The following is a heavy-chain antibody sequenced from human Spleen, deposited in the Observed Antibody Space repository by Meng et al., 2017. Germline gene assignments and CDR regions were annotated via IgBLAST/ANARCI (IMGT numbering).Heavy chain of an antibody. V-gene: IGHV3-66*01. CDR3: ARVLGRVAATDY. J-gene: IGHJ4*02. D-gene: IGHD2-15*01. CDR1: GFSVSHNY. CDR2: IYSGGDT. Sequence: EGQLVECGGVLAKPGGSLRFSGAASGFSVSHNYMSWVRQAPGKGLEWVSVIYSGGDTYYANSVKGRFTISRDNAKNSLYLQMNSLRAEDTAVYYCARVLGRVAATDYWGQGTLVTVSS.